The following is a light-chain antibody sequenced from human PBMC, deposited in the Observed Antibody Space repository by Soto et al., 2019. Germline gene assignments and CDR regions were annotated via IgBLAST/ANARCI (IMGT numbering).Light chain of an antibody. CDR3: AAWDDSLSGPV. CDR2: RND. V-gene: IGLV1-47*01. CDR1: SSNIGRNY. J-gene: IGLJ3*02. Sequence: QPVLTQPPSASGTPGQRVSISCSGSSSNIGRNYVFWYQQLPGTAPKLLIYRNDHRPSGVPDRFSGSKSGTSASLAVSGLRSEDEADYYCAAWDDSLSGPVFGRGTKLTVL.